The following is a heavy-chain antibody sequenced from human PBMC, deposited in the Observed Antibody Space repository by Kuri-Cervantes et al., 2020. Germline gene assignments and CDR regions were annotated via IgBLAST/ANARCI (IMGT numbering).Heavy chain of an antibody. Sequence: ASVKVSCKASGYTFTSYGISWVRQAPGQGLEWMGWISAYNGNTNYAQKLQGRVTITRDMSTSTAYMELSSLRSEDTAVYYCTRILRYFDWLLDNDAFDIWGQGTMVTVSS. CDR3: TRILRYFDWLLDNDAFDI. V-gene: IGHV1-18*01. J-gene: IGHJ3*02. CDR2: ISAYNGNT. CDR1: GYTFTSYG. D-gene: IGHD3-9*01.